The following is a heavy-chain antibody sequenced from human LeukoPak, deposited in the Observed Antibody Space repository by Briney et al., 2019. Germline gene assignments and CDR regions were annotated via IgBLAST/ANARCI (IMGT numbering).Heavy chain of an antibody. V-gene: IGHV3-30*02. CDR1: GFSFSGSG. Sequence: GGSLRLSCAASGFSFSGSGMHWVRQSPGKGRWCVAFIRYDESVKSYTNSVKGRFTASRDNYKNRLFLQMNKLRAEHTAVYYRGRDLPGGAKAFNIWGLGTMVIVFS. J-gene: IGHJ3*02. CDR2: IRYDESVK. CDR3: GRDLPGGAKAFNI. D-gene: IGHD3-16*01.